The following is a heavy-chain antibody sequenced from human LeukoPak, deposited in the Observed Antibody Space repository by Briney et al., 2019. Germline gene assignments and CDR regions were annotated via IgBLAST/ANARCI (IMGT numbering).Heavy chain of an antibody. CDR3: ARGPESPDCSGGSCGYYYGMDV. CDR2: IDHSGST. Sequence: SETLSLTCAVYGGSFSGYYWSWIRQPPGKGLEWIGEIDHSGSTNYNPSLKSRVTISVDTSKNQFSLKLSSVTAADTAVYYCARGPESPDCSGGSCGYYYGMDVWGQGTTVTVSS. CDR1: GGSFSGYY. J-gene: IGHJ6*02. V-gene: IGHV4-34*01. D-gene: IGHD2-15*01.